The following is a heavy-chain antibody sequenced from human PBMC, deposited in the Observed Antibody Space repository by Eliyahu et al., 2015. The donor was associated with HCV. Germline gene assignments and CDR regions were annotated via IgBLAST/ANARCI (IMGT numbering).Heavy chain of an antibody. CDR2: ISGRGWWP. D-gene: IGHD5-18*01. CDR3: AKGRGRIQLWLRVGGTLDY. V-gene: IGHV3-23*01. Sequence: EVQLLESGGGLVQPGGSLRLSCAASGFTFSSYAMSWVRQAPGKGLEWVSAISGRGWWPFFPDPGKGRGTISRDNSKNTLYLQMNSLRAEDTAVYYCAKGRGRIQLWLRVGGTLDYWGQGTLVTVSS. CDR1: GFTFSSYA. J-gene: IGHJ4*02.